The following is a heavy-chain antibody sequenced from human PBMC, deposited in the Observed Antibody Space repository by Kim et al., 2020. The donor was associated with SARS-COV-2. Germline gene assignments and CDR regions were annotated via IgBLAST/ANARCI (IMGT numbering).Heavy chain of an antibody. V-gene: IGHV1-69*04. CDR1: GGTFSSYA. D-gene: IGHD2-15*01. J-gene: IGHJ6*02. Sequence: SVKVSCKASGGTFSSYAISWVRQAPGQGLEWMGRIIPILGIANYAQKFQGRVTITADKSTSTAYMELSSLRSEDTAVYYCARAYCSGGSCSQWGYYYYGMDVWGQGDHGHRLL. CDR2: IIPILGIA. CDR3: ARAYCSGGSCSQWGYYYYGMDV.